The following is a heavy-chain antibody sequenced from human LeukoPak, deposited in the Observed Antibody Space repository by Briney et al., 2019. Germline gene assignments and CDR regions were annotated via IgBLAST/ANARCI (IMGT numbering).Heavy chain of an antibody. V-gene: IGHV3-20*04. CDR2: INWNGGST. CDR3: ARGYGSGSGDY. D-gene: IGHD3-10*01. CDR1: EFTFDDYG. Sequence: AGTLRLSCAASEFTFDDYGMSWVRQAPGKGLGLICGINWNGGSTAYADSVKGRFTISRDNAKNSLYLQMNSLRAEDTGLYYCARGYGSGSGDYWGQGTLVSVSS. J-gene: IGHJ4*02.